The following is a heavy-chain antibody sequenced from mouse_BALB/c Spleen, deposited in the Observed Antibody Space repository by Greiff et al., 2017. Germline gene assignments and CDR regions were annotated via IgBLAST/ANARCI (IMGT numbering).Heavy chain of an antibody. CDR1: GYTFSSYW. Sequence: QVQLQQSGAELMKPGASVKISCKATGYTFSSYWIEWVKQRPGHGLEWIGEILPGSGSTNYNEKFKGKATFTADTSSNTAYMQLSSLTSEDSAVYYCARWVYYGYDDAYWGQGTLVTVSA. CDR2: ILPGSGST. D-gene: IGHD2-2*01. V-gene: IGHV1-9*01. CDR3: ARWVYYGYDDAY. J-gene: IGHJ3*01.